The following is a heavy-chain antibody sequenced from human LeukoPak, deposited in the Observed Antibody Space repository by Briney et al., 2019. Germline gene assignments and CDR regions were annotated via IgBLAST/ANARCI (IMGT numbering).Heavy chain of an antibody. J-gene: IGHJ4*02. CDR2: ISGSGGST. CDR1: GFTFSSYA. V-gene: IGHV3-23*01. CDR3: AEDSSGYYRYYFDY. Sequence: PGGSLRLSCAASGFTFSSYAMSWVRQAPVKGLEWVSAISGSGGSTYYADSVKGRFTISRDNSKNTLYLQMNSLRAEDTAVYYCAEDSSGYYRYYFDYWGQGTLVTVSS. D-gene: IGHD3-22*01.